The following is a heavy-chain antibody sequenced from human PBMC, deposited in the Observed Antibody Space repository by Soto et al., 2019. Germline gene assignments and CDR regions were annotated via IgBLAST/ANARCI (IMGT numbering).Heavy chain of an antibody. CDR2: ISDGDGAT. Sequence: VGSLRLSCAASGFAFSDYAMTWVRQAPGKGLEWVSDISDGDGATHYADSVKGRFTISRDDSKNTLYLQMDSLRAEDAAIYYCAKGRTLFDFWGQGTLVTVSS. J-gene: IGHJ4*02. CDR1: GFAFSDYA. CDR3: AKGRTLFDF. V-gene: IGHV3-23*01. D-gene: IGHD3-16*01.